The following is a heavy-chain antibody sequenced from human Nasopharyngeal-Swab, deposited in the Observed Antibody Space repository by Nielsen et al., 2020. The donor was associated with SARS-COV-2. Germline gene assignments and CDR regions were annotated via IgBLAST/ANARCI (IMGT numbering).Heavy chain of an antibody. CDR3: ASGPRGSYLQFDN. Sequence: GGSLRLSCVASGFTFSIYAMSWVRQAPGKGLVWVSRINLDGSTTSYADSVRGRFTISRDNAKNTLYLQMNSLRAEDTAVYYCASGPRGSYLQFDNWGQGTLVTVSS. CDR2: INLDGSTT. V-gene: IGHV3-74*01. J-gene: IGHJ4*02. D-gene: IGHD1-26*01. CDR1: GFTFSIYA.